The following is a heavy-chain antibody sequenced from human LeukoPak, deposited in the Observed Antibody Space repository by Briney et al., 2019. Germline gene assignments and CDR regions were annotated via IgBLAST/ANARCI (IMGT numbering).Heavy chain of an antibody. CDR1: GFTFSSYG. D-gene: IGHD3-9*01. Sequence: GGSLRLSCAASGFTFSSYGMHWVRQAPGKGLEWVAVIWYDGSNKYYADSVKGRFTISRDNSKNTLYLQMNSLRAEDTAVYYCAKDLEYYDILTGLIVKNYFDYWGQGTLVTVSS. J-gene: IGHJ4*02. CDR3: AKDLEYYDILTGLIVKNYFDY. V-gene: IGHV3-33*06. CDR2: IWYDGSNK.